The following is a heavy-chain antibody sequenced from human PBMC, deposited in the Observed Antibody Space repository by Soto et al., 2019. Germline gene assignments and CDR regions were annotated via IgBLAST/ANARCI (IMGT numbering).Heavy chain of an antibody. D-gene: IGHD6-19*01. CDR2: IWYDGSNK. CDR3: ARDCAGYSSGWYQRGGFDY. Sequence: QVKLVESRGGVVQPGRSLRLSCAASGFTFSSYGMHWVRQAPGKGLEWVAVIWYDGSNKYYAASVKGRFTISRDHSKNTLYLQMNSLRAEDTAVYYCARDCAGYSSGWYQRGGFDYWGQGTLVTVSS. V-gene: IGHV3-33*01. CDR1: GFTFSSYG. J-gene: IGHJ4*02.